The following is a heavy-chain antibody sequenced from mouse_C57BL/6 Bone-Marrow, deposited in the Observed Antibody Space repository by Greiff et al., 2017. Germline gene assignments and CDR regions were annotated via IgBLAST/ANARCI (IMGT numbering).Heavy chain of an antibody. Sequence: VQLKESGAELVRPGASVKLSCTASGFNIKDDYMHWVKQRPEQGLEWIGWIDPENGDTEYASKFQGKATITADTSSNPAYLQLSSLTSEDTAVYYCTTHYYGSIYYAMDYWGQGTSVTVSS. V-gene: IGHV14-4*01. D-gene: IGHD1-1*01. J-gene: IGHJ4*01. CDR2: IDPENGDT. CDR3: TTHYYGSIYYAMDY. CDR1: GFNIKDDY.